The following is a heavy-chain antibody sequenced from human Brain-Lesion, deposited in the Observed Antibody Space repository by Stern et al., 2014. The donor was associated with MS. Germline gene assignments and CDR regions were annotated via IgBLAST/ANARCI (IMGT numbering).Heavy chain of an antibody. CDR2: ISWNSGPV. V-gene: IGHV3-9*01. CDR3: ARDITGSSAYFAY. J-gene: IGHJ4*02. Sequence: VQLVQSGGDLVQPGRSLRLSCAAFGFTFDDYDIHWVRQAPGKGLEWVAGISWNSGPVGYADSVKGRFTTSRDNASSSLYLQMNSLRPEDTALYYCARDITGSSAYFAYWGQGTLVTVSS. D-gene: IGHD1-14*01. CDR1: GFTFDDYD.